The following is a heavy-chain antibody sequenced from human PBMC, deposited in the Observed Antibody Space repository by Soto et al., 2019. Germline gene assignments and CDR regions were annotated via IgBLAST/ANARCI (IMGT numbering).Heavy chain of an antibody. D-gene: IGHD3-16*01. CDR1: GFSLSTSGVG. V-gene: IGHV2-5*02. CDR2: IYWDDDK. CDR3: AHRRGLTTGSVPSFDY. J-gene: IGHJ4*02. Sequence: QITLKESGPTLVKPTQTLTLTCTFSGFSLSTSGVGVGWIRQPPGKALEWLALIYWDDDKRYSPSLKSRLTITKDTSKNQVVLTMTNMDPVDTATYYCAHRRGLTTGSVPSFDYWGQGTLVTVSS.